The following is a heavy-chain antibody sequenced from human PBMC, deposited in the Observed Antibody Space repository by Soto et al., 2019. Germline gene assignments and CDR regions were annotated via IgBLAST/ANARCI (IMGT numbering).Heavy chain of an antibody. CDR1: GYTFTSYG. V-gene: IGHV1-3*01. J-gene: IGHJ4*01. CDR3: ARSIVVVTALDY. CDR2: INAGNGNT. Sequence: GASVKVSCKASGYTFTSYGISWVRQARGQSLEWIGWINAGNGNTKYSQKFQGRVTITRDTSASTAYMELSSLRSEDTAVYYCARSIVVVTALDYWGQGTLVTVPQ. D-gene: IGHD2-21*02.